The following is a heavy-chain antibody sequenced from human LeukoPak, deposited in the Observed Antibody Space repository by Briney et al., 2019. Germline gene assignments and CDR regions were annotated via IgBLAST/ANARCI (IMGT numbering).Heavy chain of an antibody. J-gene: IGHJ4*02. V-gene: IGHV4-59*01. D-gene: IGHD6-19*01. CDR2: IYNSGTT. CDR1: GGSISSYY. Sequence: SETLSLTCTVSGGSISSYYLSWIRQPPGKGLEWIGNIYNSGTTNYNPSLESRVTISVDTSTNQLSLKVSSVTAADTAVYYCAKATQWLAFDYWGQGTLVTVFS. CDR3: AKATQWLAFDY.